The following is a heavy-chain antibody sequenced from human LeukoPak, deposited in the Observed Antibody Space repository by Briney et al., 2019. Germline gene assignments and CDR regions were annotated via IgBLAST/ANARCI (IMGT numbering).Heavy chain of an antibody. CDR2: NIPIFGTA. D-gene: IGHD5-18*01. CDR3: AAVLDTAMVNFDY. V-gene: IGHV1-69*13. Sequence: SVKVSCKASRGTFSSYAISWVRHAPGQGLEWMGGNIPIFGTANYAQKLQGRVTITADESTSTAYMELSSLRSEVTAVYYCAAVLDTAMVNFDYWGQGTLVTVSS. J-gene: IGHJ4*02. CDR1: RGTFSSYA.